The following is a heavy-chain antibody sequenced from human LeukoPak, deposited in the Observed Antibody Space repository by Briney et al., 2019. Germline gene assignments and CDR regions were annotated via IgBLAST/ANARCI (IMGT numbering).Heavy chain of an antibody. Sequence: GGSLRLSCAASGFTFSSYSMNWVRQAPGKGLEWVSSISSSSYIYYADSVKGRFTISRDNAKNSLYLQMNSLRAEDTAVYYCARERRITMIVVVTGFDYWGQGTLVTVSS. J-gene: IGHJ4*02. CDR1: GFTFSSYS. CDR2: ISSSSYI. CDR3: ARERRITMIVVVTGFDY. V-gene: IGHV3-21*01. D-gene: IGHD3-22*01.